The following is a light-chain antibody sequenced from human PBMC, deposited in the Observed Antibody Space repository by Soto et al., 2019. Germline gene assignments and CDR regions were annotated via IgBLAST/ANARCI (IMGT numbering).Light chain of an antibody. Sequence: NFMLTQPHSVSESPGQTLSISCTRSSGSIANNYVQWYQQRPGSAPTTVIYENNQRLSGGPDRFSGSTDGSSNSASLTISGLQTEDEADYYCQSYDSDFVVFGGGTQLTVL. CDR1: SGSIANNY. CDR3: QSYDSDFVV. V-gene: IGLV6-57*04. CDR2: ENN. J-gene: IGLJ2*01.